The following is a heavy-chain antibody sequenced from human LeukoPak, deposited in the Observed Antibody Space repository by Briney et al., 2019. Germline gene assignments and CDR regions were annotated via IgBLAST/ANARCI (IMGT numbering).Heavy chain of an antibody. Sequence: PGGSLRLSCTVSGFTVSGNSMSWVRQAPGKGLEWVSFISNSAESHYSDSVKGRFSISRDSSKNTLYLQMNSLRAEDTAVYYCARRAGIYSHPYDYWGQGTLVTVSS. CDR3: ARRAGIYSHPYDY. D-gene: IGHD1-14*01. CDR2: ISNSAES. V-gene: IGHV3-53*01. CDR1: GFTVSGNS. J-gene: IGHJ4*02.